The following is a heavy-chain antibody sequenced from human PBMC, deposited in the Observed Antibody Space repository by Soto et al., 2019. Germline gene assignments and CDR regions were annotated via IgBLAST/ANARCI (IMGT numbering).Heavy chain of an antibody. CDR1: GFIFSDYA. J-gene: IGHJ4*02. Sequence: PXGSIRLTCASSGFIFSDYAMSWVRHAPGKGLEWVAVIRESGGSAHYADSVRGRFTVSRDNSKNSLSLRMNSLRDEDTAVYFCAKRSKYSSGWYSPIFDYWGQGALVSVSS. CDR3: AKRSKYSSGWYSPIFDY. D-gene: IGHD6-13*01. CDR2: IRESGGSA. V-gene: IGHV3-23*01.